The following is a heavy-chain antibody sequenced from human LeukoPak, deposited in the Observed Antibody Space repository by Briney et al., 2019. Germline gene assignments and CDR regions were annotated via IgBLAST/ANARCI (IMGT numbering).Heavy chain of an antibody. Sequence: GGSLRLSCAASGFTFSSYAMSWVRQAPGKGLEWVSIIGGSGGSTYYADSVKGRFTISRDNSKNTLYLKMNSLRAEDTAVYYCAKVETAAAATIRGFDYWGQGTMVTVSS. CDR1: GFTFSSYA. D-gene: IGHD6-13*01. J-gene: IGHJ4*02. CDR2: IGGSGGST. CDR3: AKVETAAAATIRGFDY. V-gene: IGHV3-23*01.